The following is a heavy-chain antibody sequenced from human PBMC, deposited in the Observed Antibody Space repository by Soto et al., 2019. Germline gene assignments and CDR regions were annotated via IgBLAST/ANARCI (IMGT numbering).Heavy chain of an antibody. V-gene: IGHV3-23*01. CDR3: AKGDHDFWSGYSDY. J-gene: IGHJ4*02. CDR2: ISGSGGST. D-gene: IGHD3-3*01. CDR1: GFTFSSYA. Sequence: EVQLLESGGGLVQPGGSLRLSCAASGFTFSSYAISWVRQAPGKGLEWVSAISGSGGSTYYADSVKGRFTISRDNSKNTLYLQMNSLRAEDTAVYYCAKGDHDFWSGYSDYWGQGTLVTVSS.